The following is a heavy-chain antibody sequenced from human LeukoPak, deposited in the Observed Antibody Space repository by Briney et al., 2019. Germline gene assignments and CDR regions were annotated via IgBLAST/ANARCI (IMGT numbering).Heavy chain of an antibody. V-gene: IGHV4-61*02. CDR1: GGSISSAGYS. Sequence: PSQTLSLTCIVSGGSISSAGYSWTWIRQPAGKGLEWIGRIYTSGSTNYNPSLKSRVTMSVDTSKNQFSLKLSSVTAADTAVYYCARDLGGYYDSSGLFDYWGQGTLVTVSS. D-gene: IGHD3-22*01. CDR2: IYTSGST. J-gene: IGHJ4*02. CDR3: ARDLGGYYDSSGLFDY.